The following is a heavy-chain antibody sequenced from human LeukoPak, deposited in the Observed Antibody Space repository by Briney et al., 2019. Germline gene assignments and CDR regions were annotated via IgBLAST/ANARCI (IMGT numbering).Heavy chain of an antibody. Sequence: GASVKVSCKASGFTFTSYYMHWVRQAPGQGLEWMGIINPSGGRTSYAQKFQGRVTMTRDTSTSTVYMELSSLRSGDTAVYYCARDSSNWSFDYWGQGTLVTVSS. CDR2: INPSGGRT. D-gene: IGHD6-13*01. J-gene: IGHJ4*02. CDR3: ARDSSNWSFDY. V-gene: IGHV1-46*01. CDR1: GFTFTSYY.